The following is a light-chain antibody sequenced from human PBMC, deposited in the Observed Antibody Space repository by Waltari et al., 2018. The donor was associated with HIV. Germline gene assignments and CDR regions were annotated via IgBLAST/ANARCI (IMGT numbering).Light chain of an antibody. CDR1: ALPTRY. CDR3: QSVDDGGTHVV. CDR2: KDT. V-gene: IGLV3-25*03. Sequence: SYELTQPPSVSVSPGQTAEITCSGDALPTRYSYWYRQKTGQAPVMVIYKDTKRPSGIPERFSGSTSGAKVTLTISGVRAEDDGDYYCQSVDDGGTHVVFGGGTKLTVL. J-gene: IGLJ2*01.